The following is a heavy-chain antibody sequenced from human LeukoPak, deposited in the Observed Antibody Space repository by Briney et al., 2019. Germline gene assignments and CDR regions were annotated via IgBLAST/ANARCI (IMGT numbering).Heavy chain of an antibody. CDR3: ASGVYCGGDCHAFDI. V-gene: IGHV3-48*01. CDR1: GFTFSSYS. Sequence: GGSLRLSCAASGFTFSSYSMNWVRQAPGKGLEWVSYISSSSSTIYYADSVKGRFTISRDNAKNSLYLRMNSLRAEDTAVYYCASGVYCGGDCHAFDIWGQGTMVTVSS. J-gene: IGHJ3*02. D-gene: IGHD2-21*02. CDR2: ISSSSSTI.